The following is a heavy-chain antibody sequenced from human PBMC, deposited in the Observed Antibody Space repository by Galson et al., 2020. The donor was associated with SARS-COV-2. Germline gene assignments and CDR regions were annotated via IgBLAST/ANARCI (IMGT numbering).Heavy chain of an antibody. CDR2: ISSSSTYI. D-gene: IGHD6-19*01. Sequence: GESLKISCAASGFTFSSYSMNWVRQAPGKGLEWVSSISSSSTYIYYADSVKGRFTISRDNAKNSLYLQMSSLRAEDTAVYYCARDSSGWYGARDYWGQGTLVTVSS. J-gene: IGHJ4*02. V-gene: IGHV3-21*01. CDR3: ARDSSGWYGARDY. CDR1: GFTFSSYS.